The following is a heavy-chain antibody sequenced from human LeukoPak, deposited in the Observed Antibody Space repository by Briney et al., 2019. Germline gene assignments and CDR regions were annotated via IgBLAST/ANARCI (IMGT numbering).Heavy chain of an antibody. J-gene: IGHJ6*02. CDR2: IKPDGSEE. CDR1: GFTFSESW. D-gene: IGHD7-27*01. V-gene: IGHV3-7*01. Sequence: GGSLRLSCAASGFTFSESWMSWVRQAPGKGPEWVANIKPDGSEEHYVDSAKGRFTVSRDNARNSLSLQMNSLRVEDTAVYYCATYKNWVAGDVWGQGTTVSVSS. CDR3: ATYKNWVAGDV.